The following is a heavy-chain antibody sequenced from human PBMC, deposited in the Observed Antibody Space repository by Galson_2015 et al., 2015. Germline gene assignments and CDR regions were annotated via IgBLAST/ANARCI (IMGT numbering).Heavy chain of an antibody. D-gene: IGHD3-22*01. CDR2: ISSSSSTI. CDR3: ARDLIPSRYDSSGYRLFDY. Sequence: SLRLSCAASGFTFSSYSMNWVRQAPGKGLEWVSYISSSSSTIYYADSVKGRFTISRDNAKNSLYLQMNSLRDEDTAVYYCARDLIPSRYDSSGYRLFDYWGQGTLVTVSS. J-gene: IGHJ4*02. CDR1: GFTFSSYS. V-gene: IGHV3-48*02.